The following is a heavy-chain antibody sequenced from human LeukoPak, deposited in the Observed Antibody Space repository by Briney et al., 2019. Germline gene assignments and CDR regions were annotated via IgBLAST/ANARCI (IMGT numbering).Heavy chain of an antibody. Sequence: SETLSLTCAVYGGSFSGYYWSWIRQPPGKGLEWIGEINHSGSTNYNPSLKSRVTISVDTSKNQFSLKLSSVTAADTAVYYCARARGYSSGSLTRFFGYWGQGTLVTVSS. CDR1: GGSFSGYY. CDR2: INHSGST. V-gene: IGHV4-34*01. J-gene: IGHJ4*02. D-gene: IGHD6-19*01. CDR3: ARARGYSSGSLTRFFGY.